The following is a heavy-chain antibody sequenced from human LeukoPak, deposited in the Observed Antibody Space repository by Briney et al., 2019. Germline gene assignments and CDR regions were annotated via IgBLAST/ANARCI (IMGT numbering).Heavy chain of an antibody. V-gene: IGHV4-59*08. CDR3: ARHRDYYDT. CDR1: GASINNNF. Sequence: SETLSLTCTVSGASINNNFWTWIRQPPGKGLEWIGYVYSSGSANYNPSLKSRVIISGDTSKNQISLNLTSVTAADTAVYFCARHRDYYDTWGHGTLVTVSS. J-gene: IGHJ4*01. CDR2: VYSSGSA. D-gene: IGHD3-22*01.